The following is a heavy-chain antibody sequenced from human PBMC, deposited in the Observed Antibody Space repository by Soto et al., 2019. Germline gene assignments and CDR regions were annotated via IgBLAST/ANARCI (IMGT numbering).Heavy chain of an antibody. CDR2: IYYSGST. CDR3: ARDVGVTIFGVVKENWFDP. CDR1: GGSISSYY. J-gene: IGHJ5*02. Sequence: SETLSLTCSVSGGSISSYYWSWIRQPPGKGLEWIGYIYYSGSTNYNPSLKSRVTISVDTSKNQFSLKLSSVTAADTAVYYCARDVGVTIFGVVKENWFDPWGQGTLVTVSS. D-gene: IGHD3-3*01. V-gene: IGHV4-59*01.